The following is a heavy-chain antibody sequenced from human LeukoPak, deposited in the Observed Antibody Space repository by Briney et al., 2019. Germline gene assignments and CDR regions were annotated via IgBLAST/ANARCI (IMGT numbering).Heavy chain of an antibody. V-gene: IGHV4-4*09. D-gene: IGHD3-22*01. CDR3: ARMYYYDSSGYYYWFDP. J-gene: IGHJ5*02. Sequence: SETLSLTCTVSGGSISSYYWSWIRQPPGKGLEWIGYIYTSESTNYNPSLKSRVTISVDTSKNQFSLKLSSVTAADTAVYYCARMYYYDSSGYYYWFDPWGQGTLVTVSS. CDR1: GGSISSYY. CDR2: IYTSEST.